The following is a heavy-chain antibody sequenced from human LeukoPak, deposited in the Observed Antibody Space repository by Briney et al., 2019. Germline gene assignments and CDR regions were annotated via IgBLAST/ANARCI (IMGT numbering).Heavy chain of an antibody. CDR1: GASISSPNW. V-gene: IGHV4-4*02. J-gene: IGHJ4*02. CDR2: IYHSGST. D-gene: IGHD1-26*01. Sequence: SETLSLTCAVSGASISSPNWWSWVRQPPGKGLEWIGEIYHSGSTNYNPSLESRATISVDKSKNQFSLKLNSVTAADTAVYYCARGSAVGAPDWDYFDCWGQGTLVTVSS. CDR3: ARGSAVGAPDWDYFDC.